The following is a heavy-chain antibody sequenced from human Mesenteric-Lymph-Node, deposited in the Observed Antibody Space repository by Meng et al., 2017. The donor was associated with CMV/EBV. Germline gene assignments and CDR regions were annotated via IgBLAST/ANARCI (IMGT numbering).Heavy chain of an antibody. D-gene: IGHD1-26*01. CDR1: GGTFSRYA. J-gene: IGHJ4*02. V-gene: IGHV1-69*05. CDR2: IIPIFGTA. Sequence: SAKVSCKASGGTFSRYAISWVRQAPGQGLEWMGEIIPIFGTANYAQKFQGRVTITTDESTSTAYMELSTLRSEDTAVYYCARGGELLYAQFDYWGQGTLVTVSS. CDR3: ARGGELLYAQFDY.